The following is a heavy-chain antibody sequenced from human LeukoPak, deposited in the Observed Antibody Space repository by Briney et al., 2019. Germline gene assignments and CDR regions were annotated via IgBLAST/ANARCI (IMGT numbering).Heavy chain of an antibody. D-gene: IGHD3-10*01. Sequence: SETLSLTCTVSGGSISSSTYYWGWIRQPPGKGLEWIGSIYYSGSTYYNPSLKSRVTISVDTSKNQFSLKLSSVTAADTAVYYCARDPVRGPFPYYFDYWGQGTLVTVSS. V-gene: IGHV4-39*07. J-gene: IGHJ4*02. CDR2: IYYSGST. CDR1: GGSISSSTYY. CDR3: ARDPVRGPFPYYFDY.